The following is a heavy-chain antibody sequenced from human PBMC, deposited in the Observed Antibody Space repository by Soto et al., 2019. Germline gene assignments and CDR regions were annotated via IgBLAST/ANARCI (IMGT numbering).Heavy chain of an antibody. CDR2: ISSNGGST. D-gene: IGHD6-19*01. V-gene: IGHV3-64D*08. CDR1: GFTFSSYA. CDR3: VKDVSSGWPPYFVH. J-gene: IGHJ4*02. Sequence: GGSLRLSCSASGFTFSSYAMHWVRQAPGKGLEYVSAISSNGGSTYYADSVKGRFTISRDNSKNTLYLQMSSLRAEDTAVYYWVKDVSSGWPPYFVHWRQGTLVSVSS.